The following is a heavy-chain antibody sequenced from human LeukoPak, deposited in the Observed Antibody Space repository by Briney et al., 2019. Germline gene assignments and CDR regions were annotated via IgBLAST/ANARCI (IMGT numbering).Heavy chain of an antibody. V-gene: IGHV1-2*02. J-gene: IGHJ6*02. CDR2: INPNSGGT. CDR3: ARPYSSSWYYGMDV. Sequence: ASVKVSCKVSGYTLTELSMHWVRQAPGQGLEWMGWINPNSGGTNYAQKFQGRVTMTRDTSISTAYMELSRLRSDDTAVYYCARPYSSSWYYGMDVWGQGTTVTVSS. D-gene: IGHD6-13*01. CDR1: GYTLTELS.